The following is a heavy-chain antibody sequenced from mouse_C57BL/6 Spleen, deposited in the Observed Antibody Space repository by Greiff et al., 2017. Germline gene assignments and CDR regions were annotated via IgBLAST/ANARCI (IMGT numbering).Heavy chain of an antibody. CDR1: GYSFTGYF. Sequence: EVQLQQSGPELVKPGDSVKISCKASGYSFTGYFMNWVMQSHGKSLEWIGRINPYNGDTFYNQKFKGKATLTVDKSSSTAHMELRSLTSEDSAVYYCGRRYDGYYYAMDDGGQGTSVTVSS. CDR3: GRRYDGYYYAMDD. CDR2: INPYNGDT. D-gene: IGHD1-2*01. V-gene: IGHV1-20*01. J-gene: IGHJ4*01.